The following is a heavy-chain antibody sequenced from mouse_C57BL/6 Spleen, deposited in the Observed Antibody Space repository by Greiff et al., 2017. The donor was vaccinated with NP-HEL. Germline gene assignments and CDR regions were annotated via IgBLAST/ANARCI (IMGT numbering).Heavy chain of an antibody. V-gene: IGHV1-52*01. D-gene: IGHD1-1*01. CDR1: GYTFTSYW. CDR3: ARGLMGSSYFDY. J-gene: IGHJ2*01. Sequence: QVQLQQPGAELVRPGSSVKLSCKASGYTFTSYWMHWVKQRPIQGLEWIGNIDPSDSETHYNQKFKDKATLTVDKSSSTAYMQLSSLTSEDSAVYYCARGLMGSSYFDYWGQGTTLTVSS. CDR2: IDPSDSET.